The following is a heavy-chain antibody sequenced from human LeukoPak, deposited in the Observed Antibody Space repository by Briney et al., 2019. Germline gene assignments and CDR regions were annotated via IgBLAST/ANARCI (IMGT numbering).Heavy chain of an antibody. CDR3: ANFGYFDY. J-gene: IGHJ4*02. Sequence: GRSLRLSCAASGFTFSTYGMHWVRQAPGKGLEWVAVISFDGSNKYYADSVKGRFTISRDNSKKTLYLQMNSLRAEDTAVYYCANFGYFDYWGQGTLVTVSS. CDR2: ISFDGSNK. CDR1: GFTFSTYG. V-gene: IGHV3-30*18. D-gene: IGHD3-3*01.